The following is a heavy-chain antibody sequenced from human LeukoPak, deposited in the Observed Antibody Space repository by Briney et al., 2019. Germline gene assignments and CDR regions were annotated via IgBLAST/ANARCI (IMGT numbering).Heavy chain of an antibody. V-gene: IGHV1-2*02. CDR3: AREGVDWNHSVYYFDY. J-gene: IGHJ4*02. D-gene: IGHD1-1*01. CDR1: GYTFTFYY. CDR2: INPNSGGT. Sequence: GASVTVSCKASGYTFTFYYMHWVRQAPGQGLEWMGWINPNSGGTNYAQKFQGRVTMTRDTSISTAYMELSRLRSDDTAVYYCAREGVDWNHSVYYFDYWGQGTLVTVSS.